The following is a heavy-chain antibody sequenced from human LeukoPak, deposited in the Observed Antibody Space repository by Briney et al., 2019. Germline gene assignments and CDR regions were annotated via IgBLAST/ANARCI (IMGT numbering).Heavy chain of an antibody. CDR2: IYASGST. D-gene: IGHD3-3*01. CDR1: GASISSYY. J-gene: IGHJ4*02. V-gene: IGHV4-4*07. Sequence: PSETLSLTCTVSGASISSYYWSWIRQPAGKGLEWIGRIYASGSTNYNPSLKSRVTLSLDTSKKQFSLKLSSVTAADTAVYYCATTYYNYWSDSYTGDYWGQGALVTVSS. CDR3: ATTYYNYWSDSYTGDY.